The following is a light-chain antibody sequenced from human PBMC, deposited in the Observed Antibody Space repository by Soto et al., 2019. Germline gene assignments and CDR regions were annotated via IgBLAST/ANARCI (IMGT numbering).Light chain of an antibody. CDR3: QEHGSSPQT. CDR1: QSLSSNY. Sequence: EIGLTQSPGTVSLSPGERATLSRRASQSLSSNYLAWYQQRPGQAPRLLIYGASTRATGIPDRFSGSGSGTDFTLTISRLEPEDFAVYYCQEHGSSPQTFGQGTKVDI. CDR2: GAS. J-gene: IGKJ1*01. V-gene: IGKV3-20*01.